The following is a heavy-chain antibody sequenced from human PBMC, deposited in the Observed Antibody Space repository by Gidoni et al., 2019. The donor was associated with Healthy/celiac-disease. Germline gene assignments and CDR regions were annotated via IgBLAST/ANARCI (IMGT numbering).Heavy chain of an antibody. Sequence: QVQLVESGGGVVQPGRSLRLSCAASGFTLSSYGMHWVRQAPGKGLEWVAVISYDGSNKYYADSVKGRFTISRDNSKNTLYLQMNSLRAEDTAVYYCAKGHSNWFDPWGQGTLVTVSS. CDR1: GFTLSSYG. V-gene: IGHV3-30*18. CDR3: AKGHSNWFDP. J-gene: IGHJ5*02. CDR2: ISYDGSNK.